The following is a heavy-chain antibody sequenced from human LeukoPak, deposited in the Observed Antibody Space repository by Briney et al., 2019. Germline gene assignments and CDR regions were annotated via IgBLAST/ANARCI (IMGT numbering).Heavy chain of an antibody. CDR3: ARGRLVLESSSWYGSYYYYMDV. Sequence: GGSLRLSCAASGFTFSSYAMSWVRQAPGKGLEWVSSISGSGGRTHYTDSVKGRFTISRDNAKNSLYLQMNSLRAEDTAVYYCARGRLVLESSSWYGSYYYYMDVWGKGTTVTVSS. CDR1: GFTFSSYA. J-gene: IGHJ6*03. CDR2: ISGSGGRT. V-gene: IGHV3-23*01. D-gene: IGHD6-13*01.